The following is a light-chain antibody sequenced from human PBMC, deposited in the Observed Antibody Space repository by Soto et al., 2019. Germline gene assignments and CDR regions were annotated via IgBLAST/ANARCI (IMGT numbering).Light chain of an antibody. CDR3: QQRSNWPRT. J-gene: IGKJ1*01. Sequence: EIVLTQSPATLSLSPGKRATLSCRASQNISNYLIWYQQKPGQAPRILIYDVSNRATGIPARFSGSWSGTDFTLTISSLQPEDFAVYYCQQRSNWPRTLGQGTKVDIK. CDR1: QNISNY. V-gene: IGKV3-11*01. CDR2: DVS.